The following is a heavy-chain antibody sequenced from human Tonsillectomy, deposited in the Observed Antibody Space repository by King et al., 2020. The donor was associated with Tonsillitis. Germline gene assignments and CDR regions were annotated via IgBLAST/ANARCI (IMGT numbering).Heavy chain of an antibody. Sequence: VQLQQGGAGLLKPSETLSLTCAVYGGSFSDYYWTWSRQPPGKGLEWIGEINHSGSTNYTPSLKSRVTISVDTSKNQFSLKLSSVTAAATAVYYCARALFHLGAYYFDYWGQGTLVTVSS. CDR2: INHSGST. D-gene: IGHD3-16*01. CDR3: ARALFHLGAYYFDY. V-gene: IGHV4-34*01. CDR1: GGSFSDYY. J-gene: IGHJ4*02.